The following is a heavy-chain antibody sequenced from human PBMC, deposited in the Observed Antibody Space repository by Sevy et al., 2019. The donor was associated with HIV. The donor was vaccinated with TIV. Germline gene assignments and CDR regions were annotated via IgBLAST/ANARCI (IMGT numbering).Heavy chain of an antibody. V-gene: IGHV6-1*01. D-gene: IGHD3-22*01. Sequence: KQSQTLSLTCAISGDSVSSNSAAWNWIRQSPSRGLEWLGRTYYRSKWYNDYAVSVKSRITINPDTSKNQFSLQLNSVTPEDTAVYYCARAGYYDSSGYSLIPQYYFDYWGQGTLVTVSS. CDR1: GDSVSSNSAA. CDR3: ARAGYYDSSGYSLIPQYYFDY. J-gene: IGHJ4*02. CDR2: TYYRSKWYN.